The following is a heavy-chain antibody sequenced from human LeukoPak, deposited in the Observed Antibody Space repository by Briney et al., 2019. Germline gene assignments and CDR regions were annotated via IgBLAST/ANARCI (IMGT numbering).Heavy chain of an antibody. J-gene: IGHJ6*04. CDR3: AGILLWFDGELDV. D-gene: IGHD3-10*01. Sequence: GGSLRLSCAASGFTFSSYEMNWVRQAPGKGLEWVSYISSSGSTIYYADSVKGRFTISRDNAKSSLYLQMNSLRAEDTAVYYCAGILLWFDGELDVWGKGTTVTISS. V-gene: IGHV3-48*03. CDR2: ISSSGSTI. CDR1: GFTFSSYE.